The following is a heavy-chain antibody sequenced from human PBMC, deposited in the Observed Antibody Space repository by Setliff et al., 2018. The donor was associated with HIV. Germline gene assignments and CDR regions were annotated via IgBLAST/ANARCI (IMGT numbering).Heavy chain of an antibody. CDR3: ARDGGRGTPNNNWFDP. CDR1: GYTFTSYA. D-gene: IGHD3-16*01. CDR2: INAGNGNT. J-gene: IGHJ5*02. Sequence: PSVKVSCKASGYTFTSYAMHWVRQAPGQRLEWMGWINAGNGNTKYSQKFQGRVTITRDTSASTAYMELSSLRSEDTAVYYCARDGGRGTPNNNWFDPWGQGTLVTVSS. V-gene: IGHV1-3*01.